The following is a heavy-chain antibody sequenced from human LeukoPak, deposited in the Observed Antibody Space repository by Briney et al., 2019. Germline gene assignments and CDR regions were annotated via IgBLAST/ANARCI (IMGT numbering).Heavy chain of an antibody. V-gene: IGHV4-39*07. J-gene: IGHJ4*02. CDR3: ASDPGRGTAMDHYFDY. Sequence: PSETLSLTCTVSGGSISSSSYYWGWIRQPPGKGLEWIGSIYYSGSTYYNPSLKSRVTISVDTSKNQFSLKLSSVTAADTAVYYCASDPGRGTAMDHYFDYWGQGTLVTVFS. CDR2: IYYSGST. CDR1: GGSISSSSYY. D-gene: IGHD5-18*01.